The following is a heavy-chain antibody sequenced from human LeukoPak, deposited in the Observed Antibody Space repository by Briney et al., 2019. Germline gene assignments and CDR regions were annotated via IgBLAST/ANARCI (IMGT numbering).Heavy chain of an antibody. CDR3: ATRPPYYYDSSGYC. Sequence: GGSLRLSCAASGFTVSSNYMSWVRQAPGKGLEWVSVIYSGGSTYYADSVKGRFTISRDNSKNTLYLQMNSLRAEDTAVYYCATRPPYYYDSSGYCWGQGTLVTVSS. J-gene: IGHJ4*02. CDR2: IYSGGST. D-gene: IGHD3-22*01. V-gene: IGHV3-66*02. CDR1: GFTVSSNY.